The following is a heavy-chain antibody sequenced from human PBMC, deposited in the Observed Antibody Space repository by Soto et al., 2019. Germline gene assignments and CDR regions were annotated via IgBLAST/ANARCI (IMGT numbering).Heavy chain of an antibody. CDR3: TASHAGELNN. Sequence: QVQLQESGPGLVKPSGTLSLTFAVSGGSISSSSWWPWVRKSPGKGLEWIGENFESGATNYNPSLTSRLTMSVDKSKTQFSLNLFSLPAAYTAVYFCTASHAGELNNWGQATLVTVSS. D-gene: IGHD1-7*01. CDR1: GGSISSSSW. CDR2: NFESGAT. V-gene: IGHV4-4*02. J-gene: IGHJ4*02.